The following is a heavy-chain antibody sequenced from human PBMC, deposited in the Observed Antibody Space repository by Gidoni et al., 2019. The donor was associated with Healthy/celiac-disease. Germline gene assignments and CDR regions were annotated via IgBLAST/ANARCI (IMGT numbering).Heavy chain of an antibody. Sequence: QLQLQESGPGLVKPSQTLSLTCAVSGGSISSGGYSWSWIRQPPGKGLERIGYIYHSGSTYYNPSVKSRVTISVDRSKNQFSLKLSSVTAADTAVYYCARVPYNWNYIWFDPWGQGTLVTVSS. CDR3: ARVPYNWNYIWFDP. V-gene: IGHV4-30-2*01. CDR1: GGSISSGGYS. D-gene: IGHD1-7*01. J-gene: IGHJ5*02. CDR2: IYHSGST.